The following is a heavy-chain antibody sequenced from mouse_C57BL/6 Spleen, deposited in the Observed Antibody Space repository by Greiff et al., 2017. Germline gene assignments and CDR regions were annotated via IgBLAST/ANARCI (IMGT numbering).Heavy chain of an antibody. V-gene: IGHV5-9-1*02. J-gene: IGHJ1*03. CDR3: TRASYDGYWYFDV. Sequence: EVKLMESGEGLVKPGGSLKLSCAASGFTFSSYAMSWVRQTPEKRLEWVAYISSGGDYIYYADTVKGRFTISRDNARNTLYLQMSSLKSEDTAMYYCTRASYDGYWYFDVWGTGTTVTVSS. D-gene: IGHD2-3*01. CDR2: ISSGGDYI. CDR1: GFTFSSYA.